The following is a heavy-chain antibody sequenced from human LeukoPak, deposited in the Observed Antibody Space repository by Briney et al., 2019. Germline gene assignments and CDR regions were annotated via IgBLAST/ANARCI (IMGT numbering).Heavy chain of an antibody. Sequence: SETLSLTCTVSGYSISSGDYWGWIRQPPGKGLEWIGSIYHSGRTYYNPSLKSRVTISVDTSKNQVSLILTSVTAADTAVYYCARGPDYWGQGTLVTVSS. J-gene: IGHJ4*02. CDR3: ARGPDY. CDR2: IYHSGRT. V-gene: IGHV4-38-2*02. CDR1: GYSISSGDY.